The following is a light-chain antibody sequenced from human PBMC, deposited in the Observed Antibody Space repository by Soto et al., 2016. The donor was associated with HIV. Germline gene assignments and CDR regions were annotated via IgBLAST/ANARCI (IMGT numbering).Light chain of an antibody. CDR2: QDN. Sequence: SYDLTQAPSVSVSPGQTASITCSGDKLGDKYVCWYQQKPDQSPVLVIYQDNKRPSGIPERFSGSNSGNTATLTISGTQAIDEAEYYCQAWDSTIGGVFGTGTKVTVL. V-gene: IGLV3-1*01. CDR3: QAWDSTIGGV. CDR1: KLGDKY. J-gene: IGLJ1*01.